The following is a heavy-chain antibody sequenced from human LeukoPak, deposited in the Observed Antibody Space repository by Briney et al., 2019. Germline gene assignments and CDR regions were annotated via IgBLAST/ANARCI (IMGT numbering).Heavy chain of an antibody. D-gene: IGHD3-10*01. J-gene: IGHJ4*02. CDR3: ARVTYYYGSGSYEFYYFDY. V-gene: IGHV4-4*07. CDR2: IYTGGST. CDR1: GGSISSYY. Sequence: SETLSLTCTVSGGSISSYYWSRIRQPAGKGLEWIGRIYTGGSTNYNPSLKSRVTMSVDTSKNQFSLKLSSVTAADTAVYYCARVTYYYGSGSYEFYYFDYWGQGTLVTVSS.